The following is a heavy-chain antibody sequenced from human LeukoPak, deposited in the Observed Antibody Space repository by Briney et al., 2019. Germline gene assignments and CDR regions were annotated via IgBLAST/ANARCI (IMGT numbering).Heavy chain of an antibody. V-gene: IGHV3-23*01. D-gene: IGHD2-2*02. CDR1: QFIFSNYA. CDR3: AKGGRHIPSAYDY. J-gene: IGHJ4*02. CDR2: ISGSGGST. Sequence: GGSLRLSCAASQFIFSNYAMSWVRQAPGKGLEWVSTISGSGGSTYYADSVKGRFTISRDNSKNTLSLQMESLRAGAAAVYFCAKGGRHIPSAYDYWGQGALVTVSS.